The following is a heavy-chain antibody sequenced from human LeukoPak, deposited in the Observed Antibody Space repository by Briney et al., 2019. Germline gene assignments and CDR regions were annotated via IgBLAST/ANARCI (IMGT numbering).Heavy chain of an antibody. Sequence: ASVKVSCKASGYTFTSYYMHWVRQAPGQGLEWMGIINPSGGSTSYAQKFQGRVTMTRDTSTSTVYMELSSLRPEDTAVYYCASGGDYYGSGSLFDPWGQGTLVTVSS. CDR3: ASGGDYYGSGSLFDP. CDR2: INPSGGST. D-gene: IGHD3-10*01. V-gene: IGHV1-46*01. J-gene: IGHJ5*02. CDR1: GYTFTSYY.